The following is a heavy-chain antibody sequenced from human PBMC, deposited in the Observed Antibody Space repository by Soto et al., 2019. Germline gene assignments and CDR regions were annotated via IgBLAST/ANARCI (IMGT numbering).Heavy chain of an antibody. V-gene: IGHV3-30-3*02. Sequence: PGGSLRLSCAASGFIFSSYATHWVRQAPGKGLEWVAVISYDGSSKTYADSVKGRFTISRDDSKNTLYLQMNSLRAEDTAGYYWAKTVHYTTPRYGNGMDVWGQGTTVTVSS. CDR2: ISYDGSSK. CDR3: AKTVHYTTPRYGNGMDV. D-gene: IGHD2-2*02. J-gene: IGHJ6*02. CDR1: GFIFSSYA.